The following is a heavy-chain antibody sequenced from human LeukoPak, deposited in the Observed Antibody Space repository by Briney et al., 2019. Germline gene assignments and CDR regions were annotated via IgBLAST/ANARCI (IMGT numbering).Heavy chain of an antibody. J-gene: IGHJ5*02. CDR2: IYRSGNT. CDR1: GYSISSGFL. CDR3: ARDPRWLTPDCNTIGCYVNWFDP. Sequence: SETLSLTCAVSGYSISSGFLWGWIRQPPGKGLEWIGSIYRSGNTYYNPSLKSRITMSVDTSKNQFSLKLSSVTAADTAVCYCARDPRWLTPDCNTIGCYVNWFDPWGQGTLVTVSS. D-gene: IGHD2-2*01. V-gene: IGHV4-38-2*02.